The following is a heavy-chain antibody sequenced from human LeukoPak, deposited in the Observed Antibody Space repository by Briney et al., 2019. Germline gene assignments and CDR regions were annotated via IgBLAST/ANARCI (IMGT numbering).Heavy chain of an antibody. D-gene: IGHD5-18*01. J-gene: IGHJ4*02. CDR2: ISYDGSNK. CDR3: AKPLYSYGYYFDY. V-gene: IGHV3-30*18. Sequence: GGSLRLSCEASGFTFSSYGIHWVRQAPGKGLEWVAVISYDGSNKYYADSVKGRFTISRDNSKSTLYLQMNSLRAEDTAVYYCAKPLYSYGYYFDYWGQGTLVTVSS. CDR1: GFTFSSYG.